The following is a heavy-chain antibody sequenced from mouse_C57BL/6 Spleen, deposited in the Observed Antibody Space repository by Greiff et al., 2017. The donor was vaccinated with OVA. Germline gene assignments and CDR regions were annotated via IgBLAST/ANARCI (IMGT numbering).Heavy chain of an antibody. CDR1: GYTFTDYN. D-gene: IGHD1-1*01. Sequence: VQLQQSGPELVKPGASVKIPCKASGYTFTDYNMDWVKQSHGKSLEWIGDINPNNGGTIYNQKFKGKATLTVDKSSSTAYMELRSLTSEDTAVYYCAREGLYGSSYSWFAYWGQGTLVTVSA. CDR2: INPNNGGT. V-gene: IGHV1-18*01. J-gene: IGHJ3*01. CDR3: AREGLYGSSYSWFAY.